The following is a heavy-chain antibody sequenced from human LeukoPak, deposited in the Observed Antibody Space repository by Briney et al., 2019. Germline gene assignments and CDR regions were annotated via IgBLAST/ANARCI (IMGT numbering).Heavy chain of an antibody. V-gene: IGHV1-8*01. J-gene: IGHJ4*02. Sequence: ASVKVSCKASGYTFTNYDINWMRQTTGQGLQWIGWMNPNSGDSGYAQELQGRVTMTRDTSISTAYMELSSLTSEDTALYFCARFSPNENHGDYAFDYRGQGTPVTVSS. D-gene: IGHD4-17*01. CDR2: MNPNSGDS. CDR3: ARFSPNENHGDYAFDY. CDR1: GYTFTNYD.